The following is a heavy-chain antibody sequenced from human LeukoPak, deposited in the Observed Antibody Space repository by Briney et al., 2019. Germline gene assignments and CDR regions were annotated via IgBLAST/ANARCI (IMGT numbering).Heavy chain of an antibody. CDR1: GYTFTSYG. J-gene: IGHJ6*02. D-gene: IGHD2-15*01. CDR2: ISAYNGNT. CDR3: AREKDCSGGSCYLYYYYYGMDV. Sequence: GASVKVSCKASGYTFTSYGISWVRQAPGQGLEWMGWISAYNGNTNYAQKLQGRVTMTTDTPTSTAYMELRSLRSDDTAVYYCAREKDCSGGSCYLYYYYYGMDVWGQGTTVTVSS. V-gene: IGHV1-18*01.